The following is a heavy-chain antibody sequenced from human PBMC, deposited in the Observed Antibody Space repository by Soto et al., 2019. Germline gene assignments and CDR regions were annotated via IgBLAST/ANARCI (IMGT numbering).Heavy chain of an antibody. CDR2: INPRGAKP. J-gene: IGHJ5*02. CDR3: ARDVWDYGANPDH. V-gene: IGHV1-46*01. D-gene: IGHD4-17*01. CDR1: GFTFTNYW. Sequence: QVQLVQSGAEVKKPGAAVKVACKTSGFTFTNYWMHWVRQAPGQGLEWMGIINPRGAKPSYGQKFQGRVTMTRDTSTSTVYTELISLTSEDTAVFYCARDVWDYGANPDHWGQGTLVTVSS.